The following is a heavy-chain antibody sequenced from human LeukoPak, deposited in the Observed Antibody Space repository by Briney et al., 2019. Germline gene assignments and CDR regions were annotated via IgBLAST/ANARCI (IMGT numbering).Heavy chain of an antibody. CDR1: GGTFSSYA. Sequence: SVKVSCKASGGTFSSYATSWVRQAPGQGLEWMGGIIPIFGTANYAQKFQGRVTITADESTSTAYMELSSLRSEDTAVYYCARDIAVAGTVWFDPWGQGTLVTVSS. CDR2: IIPIFGTA. V-gene: IGHV1-69*13. D-gene: IGHD6-19*01. CDR3: ARDIAVAGTVWFDP. J-gene: IGHJ5*02.